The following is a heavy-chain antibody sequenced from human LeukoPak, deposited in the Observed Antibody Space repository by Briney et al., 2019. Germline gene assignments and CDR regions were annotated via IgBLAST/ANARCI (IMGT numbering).Heavy chain of an antibody. CDR3: TTTYYYDSSPGSFDY. CDR2: LKSKTDGGVT. D-gene: IGHD3-22*01. V-gene: IGHV3-15*01. CDR1: GFTFSNAW. J-gene: IGHJ4*02. Sequence: PGGSLRLSCAASGFTFSNAWMNWVRQAPGKGLEWVGRLKSKTDGGVTDYAAPVKGRFTVSRDDSKNTLYLQMNSLKTEDTAVYYCTTTYYYDSSPGSFDYWGQGTLVTVSS.